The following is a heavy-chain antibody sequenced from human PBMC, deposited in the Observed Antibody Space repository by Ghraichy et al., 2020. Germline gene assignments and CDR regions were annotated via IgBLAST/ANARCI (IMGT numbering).Heavy chain of an antibody. J-gene: IGHJ6*03. V-gene: IGHV4-59*01. Sequence: GSLRLSCTVSGGSISSYYWSWIRQPPGKGLEWIGYIYYSGSTNYNPSLKSRVTISVDTSKNQFSLKLSSVTAADTAVYYCAREGVFWSGSAYMDVWGKGTTVTVSS. CDR3: AREGVFWSGSAYMDV. CDR2: IYYSGST. D-gene: IGHD3-3*01. CDR1: GGSISSYY.